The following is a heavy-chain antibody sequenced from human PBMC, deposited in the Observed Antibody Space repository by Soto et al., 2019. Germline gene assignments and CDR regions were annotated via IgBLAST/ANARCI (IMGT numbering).Heavy chain of an antibody. CDR3: ARVAGPRPTSYGMDV. D-gene: IGHD2-2*01. CDR1: GYTFTSYY. CDR2: VNPSGGST. J-gene: IGHJ6*01. V-gene: IGHV1-46*01. Sequence: ASVKVSCKASGYTFTSYYMHWVRQAPGQGLEWMGIVNPSGGSTSYAQKFQGRVTMTRDTSTSTVYMELSSLRSEDTAVYYCARVAGPRPTSYGMDVWGPGTTVTVSS.